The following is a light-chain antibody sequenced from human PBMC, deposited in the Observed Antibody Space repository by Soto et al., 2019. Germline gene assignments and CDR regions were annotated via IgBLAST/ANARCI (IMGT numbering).Light chain of an antibody. J-gene: IGKJ1*01. CDR2: GAS. Sequence: DIQMTQSLSSLSASVGDRVTITCRASQSIGRHLNWYQQTPGRAPSLLIYGASSLQSGVPARFSARGFGTDFTLTIFSLQPEDVATYYCQQTHYAPWTFGLGTKVEI. CDR1: QSIGRH. V-gene: IGKV1-39*01. CDR3: QQTHYAPWT.